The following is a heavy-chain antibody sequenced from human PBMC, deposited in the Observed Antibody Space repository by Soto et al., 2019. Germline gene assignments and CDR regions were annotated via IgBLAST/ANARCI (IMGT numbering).Heavy chain of an antibody. CDR3: AIDFLPWIQLYCDF. V-gene: IGHV3-23*01. Sequence: PGGSLRLSCAASGFTFSSYAMSWVRQAPGKGLEWVSAISGSGGSTYYADSVKGRFTISRDNSKNTLYLQMNSLRAEDTAVYYCAIDFLPWIQLYCDFWGQGTLVNVSS. CDR1: GFTFSSYA. D-gene: IGHD5-18*01. J-gene: IGHJ4*02. CDR2: ISGSGGST.